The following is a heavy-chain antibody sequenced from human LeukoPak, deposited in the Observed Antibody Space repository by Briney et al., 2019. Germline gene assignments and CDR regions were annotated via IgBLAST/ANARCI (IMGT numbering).Heavy chain of an antibody. CDR2: IKSKTDGGTT. Sequence: GGSLRLSCAASGFTFSSYAMNWVRQAPGKGLEWVGRIKSKTDGGTTDYAAPVKGRFTISRDDSKNTLYLQMNSLKTEDTAVYYCTTGPPYCSSTSCYRGTYYYYYMDVWGKGTTVTVSS. D-gene: IGHD2-2*02. V-gene: IGHV3-15*01. CDR1: GFTFSSYA. CDR3: TTGPPYCSSTSCYRGTYYYYYMDV. J-gene: IGHJ6*03.